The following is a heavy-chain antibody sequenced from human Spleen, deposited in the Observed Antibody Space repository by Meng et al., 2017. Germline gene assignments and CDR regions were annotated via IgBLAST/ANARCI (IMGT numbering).Heavy chain of an antibody. J-gene: IGHJ4*02. CDR1: GYTLSSDG. CDR2: INTYNGKT. Sequence: QGQLVQSGAEVKKPGASVKFSCEASGYTLSSDGFSWVRQAPGQGLEWLGWINTYNGKTDYAQKFQGRITMTTDTFTSTAYMELRNLRSDDTAVYYCATRGNPYLDRWGQGTLVTVSS. V-gene: IGHV1-18*01. CDR3: ATRGNPYLDR.